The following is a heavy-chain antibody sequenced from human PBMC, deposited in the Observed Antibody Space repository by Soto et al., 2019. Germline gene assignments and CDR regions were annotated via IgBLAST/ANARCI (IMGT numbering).Heavy chain of an antibody. D-gene: IGHD3-3*01. V-gene: IGHV2-70*11. CDR3: ARMIFGRSGAYYFAS. CDR2: IDWDDAK. CDR1: GFSLSASRVS. Sequence: SGPTLVNPTQTLTLTCTFSGFSLSASRVSISWIRQPPGKALEWLARIDWDDAKYFNTSLKTRLTVSKDTSKAQVVLTMTNMDPVDTGTFYCARMIFGRSGAYYFASWGQGILVTVSS. J-gene: IGHJ4*02.